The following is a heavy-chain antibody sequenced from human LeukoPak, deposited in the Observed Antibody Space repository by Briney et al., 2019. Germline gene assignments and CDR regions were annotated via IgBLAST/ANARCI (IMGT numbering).Heavy chain of an antibody. Sequence: GASVKVSCRASGYTFTSYDINWVRQATGQGLEWMGWMNPNSGNTGYAQKFQGRVTITRNTSISTAYMELSSLRSEDTAVYYCAREGDVVGATIASWGQGTLVTVSS. CDR3: AREGDVVGATIAS. CDR2: MNPNSGNT. V-gene: IGHV1-8*03. D-gene: IGHD1-26*01. CDR1: GYTFTSYD. J-gene: IGHJ4*02.